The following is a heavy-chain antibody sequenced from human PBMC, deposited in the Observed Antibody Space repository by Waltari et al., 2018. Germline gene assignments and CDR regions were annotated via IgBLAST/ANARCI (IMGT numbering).Heavy chain of an antibody. V-gene: IGHV3-9*01. CDR2: IRWNSGSI. D-gene: IGHD6-6*01. CDR3: AKDMSSSPAYFDY. CDR1: GFTFDDYA. J-gene: IGHJ4*02. Sequence: EVQLVESGGGLVQPGRSLRLSCAASGFTFDDYAMHWVRQAPGKGLEWVSGIRWNSGSIGYADSVKGRFTISRDNAKNSLYLQMNSLRAEDTALYYCAKDMSSSPAYFDYWGQGTLVTVSS.